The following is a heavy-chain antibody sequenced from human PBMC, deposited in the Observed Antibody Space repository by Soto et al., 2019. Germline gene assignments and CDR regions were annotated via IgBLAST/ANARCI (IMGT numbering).Heavy chain of an antibody. CDR1: GGTFSSYA. D-gene: IGHD2-15*01. V-gene: IGHV1-69*06. Sequence: QVQLVQSGADVKKPGSSVKVSCKASGGTFSSYAISWVRQAPGQGLECMGGIIPIFGTANYAQKLQGSVTITADKSTSTAYLELSSLRSEDTAVYYCARDDRPRDIVVVVAATLRTYYYYGMDVWGQGTTVTDSS. CDR3: ARDDRPRDIVVVVAATLRTYYYYGMDV. J-gene: IGHJ6*02. CDR2: IIPIFGTA.